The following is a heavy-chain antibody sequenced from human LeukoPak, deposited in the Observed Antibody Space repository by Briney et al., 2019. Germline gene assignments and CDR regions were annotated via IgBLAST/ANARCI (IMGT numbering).Heavy chain of an antibody. CDR2: MNPNSGNT. CDR3: ARGRRAAAGTDY. V-gene: IGHV1-8*03. D-gene: IGHD6-13*01. Sequence: ASVKVSCKASGYTFTSYDINWVRQATGQGLEWMRWMNPNSGNTGYAQKFQGRVTITRNTSISAAYMELSSLRSEDTAVYYCARGRRAAAGTDYWGQGTLVTVYS. CDR1: GYTFTSYD. J-gene: IGHJ4*02.